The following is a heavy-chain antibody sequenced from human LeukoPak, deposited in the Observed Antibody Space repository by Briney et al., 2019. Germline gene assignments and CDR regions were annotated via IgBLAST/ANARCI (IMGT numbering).Heavy chain of an antibody. V-gene: IGHV3-30*02. Sequence: GGSLRLSCAVSGFTFSSYGMHWVRQAPGKGLEWVAFIRYHGSDKYYADSVKGRFTISRDNSKNTLYLQVNSLRVEDTAVYYCAKVIYMDVWGKGTTVTVSS. CDR1: GFTFSSYG. CDR3: AKVIYMDV. CDR2: IRYHGSDK. D-gene: IGHD2/OR15-2a*01. J-gene: IGHJ6*03.